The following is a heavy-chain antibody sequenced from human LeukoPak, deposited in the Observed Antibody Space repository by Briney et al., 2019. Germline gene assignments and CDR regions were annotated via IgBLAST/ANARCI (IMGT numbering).Heavy chain of an antibody. CDR1: GFTFSSYS. Sequence: GGSLRLSCAASGFTFSSYSMNWVRQAPGKGLEWVSSISSSSSYIHYADSVKGRFTISRDNAKNSLYLQMNSLRAEDTAVYYCAREYYYDSSLAFDIWGQGTMVTVSS. CDR3: AREYYYDSSLAFDI. D-gene: IGHD3-22*01. CDR2: ISSSSSYI. J-gene: IGHJ3*02. V-gene: IGHV3-21*01.